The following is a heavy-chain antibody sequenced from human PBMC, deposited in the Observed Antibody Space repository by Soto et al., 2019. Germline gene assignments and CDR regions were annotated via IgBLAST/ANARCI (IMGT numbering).Heavy chain of an antibody. CDR1: GFTFSGYW. CDR2: IKQDGSDK. Sequence: EVQLVESGGDLVQPGGSLRLSCAASGFTFSGYWMAWVRQAPGKGLEWVANIKQDGSDKYYVDSLKGRFTISRDNAKNSVCLQMDSLRAEGTAVYFCATESYYHWPYWGQGTLVTVSS. CDR3: ATESYYHWPY. D-gene: IGHD1-1*01. J-gene: IGHJ4*02. V-gene: IGHV3-7*01.